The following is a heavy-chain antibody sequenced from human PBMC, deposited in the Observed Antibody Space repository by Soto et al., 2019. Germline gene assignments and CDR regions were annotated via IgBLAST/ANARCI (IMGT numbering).Heavy chain of an antibody. J-gene: IGHJ6*02. Sequence: GGSLRLSWAASGFTFSSYAMSWVRQAPGKGLEWVSAISGSGGSTYYADSVKGRFTISRDNSKNSLYLQMNSLRTEDTALYYCGASPSVALYYYYGMDVWGQGTTVTVSS. D-gene: IGHD2-15*01. CDR3: GASPSVALYYYYGMDV. V-gene: IGHV3-23*01. CDR1: GFTFSSYA. CDR2: ISGSGGST.